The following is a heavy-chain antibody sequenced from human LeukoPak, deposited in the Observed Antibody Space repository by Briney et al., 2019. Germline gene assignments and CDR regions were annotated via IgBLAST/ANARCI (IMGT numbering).Heavy chain of an antibody. V-gene: IGHV4-4*07. D-gene: IGHD1-14*01. Sequence: SETLSLTCTVSGVSISSYSWSWIRQPPGKGLEWIGRIYTSGSTTYNPSLKSRVTMSVDTSKNQFSLKLSSVTAADTAVYYCARDRGEPLFDYWGQGSLVTVSS. CDR1: GVSISSYS. CDR3: ARDRGEPLFDY. CDR2: IYTSGST. J-gene: IGHJ4*02.